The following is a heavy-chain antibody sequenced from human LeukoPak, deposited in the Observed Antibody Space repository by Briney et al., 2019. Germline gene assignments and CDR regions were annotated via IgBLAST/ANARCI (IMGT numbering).Heavy chain of an antibody. CDR2: IYYSGST. D-gene: IGHD3/OR15-3a*01. CDR1: GGSISSSHYF. CDR3: ATFWSGSDNYSEYYFDY. V-gene: IGHV4-39*01. J-gene: IGHJ4*02. Sequence: SETLSLTCAVSGGSISSSHYFWGWLRQPPGKGLEWIGNIYYSGSTSYNPSLKSRVTIFVDRSKNQFSLKLSSVTAADTAVYYCATFWSGSDNYSEYYFDYWGQGTLVTVSS.